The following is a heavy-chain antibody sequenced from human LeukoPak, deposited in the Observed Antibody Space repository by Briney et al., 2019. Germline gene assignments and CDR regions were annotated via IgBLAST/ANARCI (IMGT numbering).Heavy chain of an antibody. D-gene: IGHD2-15*01. CDR1: GGSISSSAYY. J-gene: IGHJ3*02. CDR3: ARAPEYCSGGSCYSDAFDI. CDR2: IYYSGST. V-gene: IGHV4-39*07. Sequence: PSETLSLTCTVSGGSISSSAYYWGWIRQPPGKGLEWIGSIYYSGSTYYNPSLKSRVTISVDTSKNQFSLKLSSVTAADTAVYYCARAPEYCSGGSCYSDAFDIWGQGTMVTVSS.